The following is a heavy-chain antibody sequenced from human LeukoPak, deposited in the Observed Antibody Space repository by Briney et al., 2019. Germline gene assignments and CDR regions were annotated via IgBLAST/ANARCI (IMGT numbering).Heavy chain of an antibody. CDR1: GGSISSGSYS. V-gene: IGHV4-61*01. Sequence: PSETLSLTCTVSGGSISSGSYSWNWIRQPPGRGLEWIGYIYYSGSTNYNPSLKSRVTISVDASKNQFSLKVSSVTAADTAVYYCARGESSASNWFDPWGQGTLVTVSS. J-gene: IGHJ5*02. D-gene: IGHD3-22*01. CDR2: IYYSGST. CDR3: ARGESSASNWFDP.